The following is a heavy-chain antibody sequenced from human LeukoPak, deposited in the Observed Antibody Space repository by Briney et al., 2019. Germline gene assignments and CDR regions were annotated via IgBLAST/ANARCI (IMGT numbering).Heavy chain of an antibody. CDR2: IIVGSGAT. D-gene: IGHD4-17*01. V-gene: IGHV1-58*01. CDR3: AAELYGVYTDCCTFHL. CDR1: GFTFSTSA. J-gene: IGHJ3*01. Sequence: SVKVSCKTSGFTFSTSAVQWVRQARGQRPEWIGWIIVGSGATNYAQSLQGRFTITRDMSTNTAYMELSSLGSEDSAVYYCAAELYGVYTDCCTFHLWGQGTMVTVSS.